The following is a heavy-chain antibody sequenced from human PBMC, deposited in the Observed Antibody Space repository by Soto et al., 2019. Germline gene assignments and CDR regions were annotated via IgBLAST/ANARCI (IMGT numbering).Heavy chain of an antibody. V-gene: IGHV4-59*01. CDR2: IYYSGST. D-gene: IGHD6-6*01. CDR3: ATGPQLGTFDY. CDR1: GGSISSYY. J-gene: IGHJ4*02. Sequence: SETLSLTCTVSGGSISSYYWSWIRQPPGKGLEWIGYIYYSGSTNYNPSLKSRVTISVDTSKNQFSLKLSSVTAADTAVYYCATGPQLGTFDYWGQGTLVTVSS.